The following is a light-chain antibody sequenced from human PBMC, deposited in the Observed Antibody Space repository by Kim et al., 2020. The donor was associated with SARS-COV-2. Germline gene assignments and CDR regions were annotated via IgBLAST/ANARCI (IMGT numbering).Light chain of an antibody. Sequence: GQSVTVSSSGSSSNIGTNTINRYQLIPKTAPKLLIFSNNQRPSGVPDRFPGSKSGSSASLAISGLQSEDEADYYCATWDDSLNGWVFGGGTQLTVL. CDR1: SSNIGTNT. V-gene: IGLV1-44*01. CDR3: ATWDDSLNGWV. CDR2: SNN. J-gene: IGLJ3*02.